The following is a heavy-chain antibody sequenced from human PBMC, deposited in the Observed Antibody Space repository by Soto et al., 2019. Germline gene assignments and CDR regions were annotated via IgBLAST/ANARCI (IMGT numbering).Heavy chain of an antibody. D-gene: IGHD6-19*01. CDR3: AKDISQWLDYFDY. V-gene: IGHV3-9*01. CDR2: ISWNSGSI. Sequence: EVQLVESGGGLVQPGRSLRLSCAASGFTFDDYSMHWVRQAPGKGLEWVSGISWNSGSIGYADSVKGRFTISRDNAKNSLYLQMNSLRAEDTALYYCAKDISQWLDYFDYWGQGTLVTVSS. J-gene: IGHJ4*02. CDR1: GFTFDDYS.